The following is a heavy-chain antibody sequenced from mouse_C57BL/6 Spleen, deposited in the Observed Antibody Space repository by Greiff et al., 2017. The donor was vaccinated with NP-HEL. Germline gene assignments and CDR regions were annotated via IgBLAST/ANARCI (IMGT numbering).Heavy chain of an antibody. V-gene: IGHV5-12*01. J-gene: IGHJ1*03. Sequence: EVKLVESGGGLVQPGGSLKLSCAASGFTFSDYYMYWVRQTPEKRLEWVAYISNGGGSTYYPDTVKGRFTISRDNAKNTLYLQMSRLKSEDTAMYYCARDGSSGWYFDVWGTGTTVTVSS. CDR2: ISNGGGST. CDR3: ARDGSSGWYFDV. D-gene: IGHD1-1*01. CDR1: GFTFSDYY.